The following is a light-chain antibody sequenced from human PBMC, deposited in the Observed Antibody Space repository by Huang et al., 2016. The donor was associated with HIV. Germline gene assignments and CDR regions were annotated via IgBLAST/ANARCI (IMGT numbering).Light chain of an antibody. CDR2: GAS. Sequence: IVMTQSPVTLSVSPGERAALSCRAGQRIKSNLAWYQQKPGQAPRPLIFGASTRATGVPARFSGSGSGTEFTLTINNLQSDDFAVYYCQQYDYWPPVTFGQGTKV. CDR3: QQYDYWPPVT. V-gene: IGKV3-15*01. CDR1: QRIKSN. J-gene: IGKJ1*01.